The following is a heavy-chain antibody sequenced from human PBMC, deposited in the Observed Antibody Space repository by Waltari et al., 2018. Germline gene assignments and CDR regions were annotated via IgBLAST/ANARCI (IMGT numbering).Heavy chain of an antibody. D-gene: IGHD5-18*01. CDR1: GGHFSSAA. J-gene: IGHJ4*02. V-gene: IGHV1-69*12. CDR2: IIPIFGTA. Sequence: QVQLVQSGAEVKKPGSSVKVSCKASGGHFSSAALRWVRQAPGQGLEWMGGIIPIFGTANYAQKFQGRVTITADESTSTAYMELSSLRSEDTAVYYCARNAADTAMVHFDYWGQGTLVTVSS. CDR3: ARNAADTAMVHFDY.